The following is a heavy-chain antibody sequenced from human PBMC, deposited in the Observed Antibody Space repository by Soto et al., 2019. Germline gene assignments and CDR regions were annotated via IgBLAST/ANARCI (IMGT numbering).Heavy chain of an antibody. CDR1: GGSISSYY. V-gene: IGHV4-59*01. Sequence: SETLSLTCTVSGGSISSYYWSWIRQPPGKGLEWIGYIYYSGSTNYNPSLKSRVTISVDTSKNQFSLKLSSVTAADTAVYYCASGLGEVENDDAFDIWGQGTMVTVSS. CDR3: ASGLGEVENDDAFDI. J-gene: IGHJ3*02. D-gene: IGHD1-1*01. CDR2: IYYSGST.